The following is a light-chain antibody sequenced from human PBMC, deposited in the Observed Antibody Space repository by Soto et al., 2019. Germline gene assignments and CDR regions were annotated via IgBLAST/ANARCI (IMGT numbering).Light chain of an antibody. J-gene: IGKJ5*01. CDR3: QQLNSYPIT. V-gene: IGKV1-9*01. CDR1: QGISSY. Sequence: IQLTQSPSSLSASVGDRVTITCRASQGISSYLAWYQQKPGKAPKLLIYAASTLQSGVPSRFSGSGSGTDFTPTISSLQPEDFATYYCQQLNSYPITSGHGTRLEIK. CDR2: AAS.